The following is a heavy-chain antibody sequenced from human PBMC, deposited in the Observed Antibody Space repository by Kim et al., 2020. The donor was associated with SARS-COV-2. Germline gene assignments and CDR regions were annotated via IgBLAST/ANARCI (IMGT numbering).Heavy chain of an antibody. CDR3: ARGVVLLWFGELFLRDAFVI. D-gene: IGHD3-10*01. CDR2: INHSGST. V-gene: IGHV4-34*01. CDR1: GGSFSGYY. Sequence: SETLSLTCAVYGGSFSGYYWSWIRQPPGKGLEWIGEINHSGSTNYNPSLKSRVTISVDTSKNQFSLKLSSVTAADTAVYYCARGVVLLWFGELFLRDAFVIWGQGTMVTVSS. J-gene: IGHJ3*02.